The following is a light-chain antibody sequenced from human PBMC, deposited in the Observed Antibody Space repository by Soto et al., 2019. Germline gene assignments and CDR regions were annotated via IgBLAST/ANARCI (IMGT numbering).Light chain of an antibody. Sequence: QPVLTQSPSASASLGASVKLSCTLNSGHSSYAIAWHQQQPEKGPRYLMKLNSDGSHYKGDGIPDRFSGSSSGAERYLTISSLQSEDEADYYCQTWATGIRVFGGGTKLPVL. CDR1: SGHSSYA. V-gene: IGLV4-69*01. CDR3: QTWATGIRV. J-gene: IGLJ3*02. CDR2: LNSDGSH.